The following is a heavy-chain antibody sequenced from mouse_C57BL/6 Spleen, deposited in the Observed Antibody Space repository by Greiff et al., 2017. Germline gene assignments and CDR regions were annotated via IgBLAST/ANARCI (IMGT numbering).Heavy chain of an antibody. CDR2: IHPSDSDT. Sequence: QVQLQQPGAELVKPGASVKVSCKASGYTFTSYWMHWVKQRPGQGLEWIGRIHPSDSDTNYNQKFKGKATLTVDKSSSTAYMQLSSLTSEDSAVYYCAPVITTVGATDWYFDVWGTGTTVTVSS. V-gene: IGHV1-74*01. CDR1: GYTFTSYW. CDR3: APVITTVGATDWYFDV. J-gene: IGHJ1*03. D-gene: IGHD1-1*01.